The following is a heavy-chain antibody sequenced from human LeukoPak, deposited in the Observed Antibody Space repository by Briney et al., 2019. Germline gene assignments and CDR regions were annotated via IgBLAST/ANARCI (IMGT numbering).Heavy chain of an antibody. J-gene: IGHJ4*02. CDR3: VRGVKRGGYNPFDC. CDR1: GFTFDDYG. Sequence: GGSLRLSCAASGFTFDDYGMSWVRQAPGKGLEWVSGMSRNGGTTGYADSVKGRFTISRDNAESSLYLQMFSLRAEDTALYYCVRGVKRGGYNPFDCWGQGTLVIVSS. V-gene: IGHV3-20*04. CDR2: MSRNGGTT. D-gene: IGHD5-24*01.